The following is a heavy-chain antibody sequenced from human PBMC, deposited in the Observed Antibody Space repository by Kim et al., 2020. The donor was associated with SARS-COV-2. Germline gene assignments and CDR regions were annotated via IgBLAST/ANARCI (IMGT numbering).Heavy chain of an antibody. V-gene: IGHV4-34*01. Sequence: SETLSLTCAVYGGSFSGYYWSWIRQPPGKGLEWIGEINHSGSTNYNPSLKSRVTISVDTSKNQFSLKLSSVTAADTAVYYCARARYNWNPLAWFDPWGQGTLVTVSS. CDR2: INHSGST. CDR1: GGSFSGYY. D-gene: IGHD1-20*01. CDR3: ARARYNWNPLAWFDP. J-gene: IGHJ5*02.